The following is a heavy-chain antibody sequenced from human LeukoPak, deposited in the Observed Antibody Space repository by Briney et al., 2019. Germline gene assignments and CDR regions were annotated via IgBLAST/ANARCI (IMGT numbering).Heavy chain of an antibody. CDR2: IYTSEST. Sequence: SETLSLTCTVSGGSLSSYYWSWIRQPAGKGLEWIGRIYTSESTNYNPSLKSRVTTSVDTSQNQLSLKMRSVTTADTAVYYCARDIRIVGATLYFDYWGQGTLVTVSS. D-gene: IGHD1-26*01. V-gene: IGHV4-4*07. CDR3: ARDIRIVGATLYFDY. J-gene: IGHJ4*02. CDR1: GGSLSSYY.